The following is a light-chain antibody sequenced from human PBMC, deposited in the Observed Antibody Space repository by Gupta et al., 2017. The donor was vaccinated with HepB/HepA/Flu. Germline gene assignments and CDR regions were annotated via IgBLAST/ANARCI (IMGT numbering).Light chain of an antibody. CDR2: DAS. CDR1: QDISNY. CDR3: QQEDNLPLT. Sequence: DIQMTQSPSSLSASVGDRVTITCQASQDISNYLNRYQQKPGKAPKLLIYDASNLETGVPSTYTASGSRTDCTFSISSLQPEDIATYYSQQEDNLPLTFGGGTKVEIK. V-gene: IGKV1-33*01. J-gene: IGKJ4*01.